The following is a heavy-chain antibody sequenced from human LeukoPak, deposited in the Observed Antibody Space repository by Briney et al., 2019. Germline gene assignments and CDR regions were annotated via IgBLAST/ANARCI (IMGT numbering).Heavy chain of an antibody. Sequence: PSETLSLTCTVSGGSISSSSYYWGWIRQPPGKGLEWIGSIYYSGSTYYNPSLKSRVTISVDTSKNQFSLKLSSVTAADTAVYYCARLIDSSSWFTYYFDYWGQGTLVTVSS. CDR1: GGSISSSSYY. J-gene: IGHJ4*02. CDR3: ARLIDSSSWFTYYFDY. CDR2: IYYSGST. V-gene: IGHV4-39*01. D-gene: IGHD6-13*01.